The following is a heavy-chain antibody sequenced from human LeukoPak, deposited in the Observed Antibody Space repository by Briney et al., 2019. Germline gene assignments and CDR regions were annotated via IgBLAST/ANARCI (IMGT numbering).Heavy chain of an antibody. V-gene: IGHV4-61*02. CDR2: IYTSGST. Sequence: PSQTLSLTCNVSDGSISSGGNYWSWIRQPPGKGLEWIGRIYTSGSTNYNPSLKSRVTISVDTSKNQFSLKLSSVTAADTAVYYCARGLSPIEQKCSFDPWGQGTLVTVSS. J-gene: IGHJ5*02. CDR1: DGSISSGGNY. CDR3: ARGLSPIEQKCSFDP. D-gene: IGHD2-21*01.